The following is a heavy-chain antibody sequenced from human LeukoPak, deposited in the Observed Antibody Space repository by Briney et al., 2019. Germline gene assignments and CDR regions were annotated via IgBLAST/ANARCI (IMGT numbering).Heavy chain of an antibody. Sequence: SETLSLTCTVSGGSTSSYYWSWIRQPPGKGLEWIGYIYYSGSTNYNPSLKSRVTISVDTSKNQFSLKLSSVTAADTAVYYCARHYHLWFGELSGWFDPWGQGTLVTVSS. D-gene: IGHD3-10*01. CDR2: IYYSGST. CDR3: ARHYHLWFGELSGWFDP. CDR1: GGSTSSYY. J-gene: IGHJ5*02. V-gene: IGHV4-59*08.